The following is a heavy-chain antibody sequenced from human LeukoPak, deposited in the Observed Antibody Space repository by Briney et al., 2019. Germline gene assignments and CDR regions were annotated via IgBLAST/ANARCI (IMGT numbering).Heavy chain of an antibody. Sequence: SETPSLTCTVSGSISGYYWSGIRQPPGKGLEWIGYIYTSGGTNYNPSLESRVTISVDTSKNQFSLDLSSVTAADTAVYYCARQKCTSTSCLTKNAFDIWGQGTMVTVSS. D-gene: IGHD2-2*01. CDR3: ARQKCTSTSCLTKNAFDI. CDR2: IYTSGGT. J-gene: IGHJ3*02. CDR1: GSISGYY. V-gene: IGHV4-4*09.